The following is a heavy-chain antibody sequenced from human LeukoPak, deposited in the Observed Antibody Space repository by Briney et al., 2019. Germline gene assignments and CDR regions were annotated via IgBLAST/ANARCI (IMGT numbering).Heavy chain of an antibody. CDR1: GFTFSSYA. Sequence: GGSPRLSCAASGFTFSSYAMSWVRQAPGKGLEWVSAISGSGGSTYYADSVKGRFTISRDNSKNTLYLQMNSLRAEDTAVYYCAKGNYDILTGYPYSFDYWGQGTLVTVSS. J-gene: IGHJ4*02. CDR3: AKGNYDILTGYPYSFDY. V-gene: IGHV3-23*01. CDR2: ISGSGGST. D-gene: IGHD3-9*01.